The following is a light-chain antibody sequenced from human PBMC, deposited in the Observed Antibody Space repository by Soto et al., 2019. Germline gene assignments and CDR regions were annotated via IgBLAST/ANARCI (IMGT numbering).Light chain of an antibody. CDR1: QTISSTY. CDR3: QHYGNSPQT. V-gene: IGKV3-20*01. Sequence: EIVLTQSPGTLSLSPGESATLSCRTSQTISSTYLAWYQQTPGQAPRLLMYGASHRATGIPDRFSGSGSGTDFTLTISRLEPEDFAVYYCQHYGNSPQTFGQGTKVEIK. J-gene: IGKJ1*01. CDR2: GAS.